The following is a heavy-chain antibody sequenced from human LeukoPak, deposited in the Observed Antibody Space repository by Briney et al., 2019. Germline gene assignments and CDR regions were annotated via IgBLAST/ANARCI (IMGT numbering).Heavy chain of an antibody. Sequence: GASVKVSCKASGYTLTGYYIQWVRQAPGQGLEWMGWINPNSGGTHYAQKFQGRVTMTRVTSINTAYMELSRLRSDDTAVYYCARGNILIAAAPHFDCWGQGTLVTVSS. CDR2: INPNSGGT. CDR3: ARGNILIAAAPHFDC. J-gene: IGHJ4*02. D-gene: IGHD6-13*01. CDR1: GYTLTGYY. V-gene: IGHV1-2*02.